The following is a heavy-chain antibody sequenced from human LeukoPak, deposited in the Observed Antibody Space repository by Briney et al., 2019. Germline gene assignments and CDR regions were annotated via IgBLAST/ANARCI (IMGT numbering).Heavy chain of an antibody. J-gene: IGHJ5*02. CDR3: AREGGTYDSSGYYSDNWFDP. D-gene: IGHD3-22*01. Sequence: PSETLSLTCTVAGGSISSYYWSWIRQPAGKGLEWIGRIYTIGSTNYNPSLKSRVTMSVDTPKNQFSLKLSSVTAADTAVYYCAREGGTYDSSGYYSDNWFDPWGQGTLVTVSS. CDR2: IYTIGST. V-gene: IGHV4-4*07. CDR1: GGSISSYY.